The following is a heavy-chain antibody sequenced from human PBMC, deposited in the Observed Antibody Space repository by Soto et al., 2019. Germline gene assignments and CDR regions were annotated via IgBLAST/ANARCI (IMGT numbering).Heavy chain of an antibody. Sequence: PGGSLRLSCAASGFTFSSYWMHWVRQAPGKGLVWVSRINSDGSSTSYADSVKGRFTISRDNAKNTLYLQMNSLRAEDTAVYYCARVIRHYYDSSGYKSAPRWFDPWGQGTLVTVS. CDR3: ARVIRHYYDSSGYKSAPRWFDP. V-gene: IGHV3-74*01. CDR1: GFTFSSYW. CDR2: INSDGSST. D-gene: IGHD3-22*01. J-gene: IGHJ5*02.